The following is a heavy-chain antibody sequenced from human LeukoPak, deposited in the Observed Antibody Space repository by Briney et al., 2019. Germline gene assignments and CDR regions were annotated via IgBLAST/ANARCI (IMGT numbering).Heavy chain of an antibody. CDR3: AKSTASGCYDY. Sequence: GGTLRLSCAASGFTFSSYGMSWVRQAPGKGLEWVSAISGSGGSTYYADSVKGRFTISRDNSKNTLYLQMNSLRAEDTAVYYCAKSTASGCYDYWGQGTLVTVSS. J-gene: IGHJ4*02. D-gene: IGHD6-19*01. V-gene: IGHV3-23*01. CDR2: ISGSGGST. CDR1: GFTFSSYG.